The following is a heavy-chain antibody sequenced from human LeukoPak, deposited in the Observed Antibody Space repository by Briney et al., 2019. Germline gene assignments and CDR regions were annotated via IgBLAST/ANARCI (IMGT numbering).Heavy chain of an antibody. D-gene: IGHD2-21*02. CDR1: GFTFSSYW. Sequence: PGGSLRLSCAASGFTFSSYWMHWVRQAPGEWLVWVSRINNDASSTSYADSVKGRFTISRDNAKNTVYLQMNRLRAGDTAVYYCASLVVTDNWAFDIWGQGTMVFVSS. CDR3: ASLVVTDNWAFDI. CDR2: INNDASST. J-gene: IGHJ3*02. V-gene: IGHV3-74*01.